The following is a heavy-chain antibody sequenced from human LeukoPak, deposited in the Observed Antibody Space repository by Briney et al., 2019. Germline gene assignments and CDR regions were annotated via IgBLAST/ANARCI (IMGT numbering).Heavy chain of an antibody. CDR3: ARDVLWDIVVVPAAIPDY. CDR1: GFTFSSYS. Sequence: GGSLRLSCAASGFTFSSYSMNWVRQAPGKGLEWVSSISSSSSYIYYADSVKGRFTISRDNAKNSLYLQMNSLRAEDTAVYYCARDVLWDIVVVPAAIPDYWGQGPLVTVSS. J-gene: IGHJ4*02. D-gene: IGHD2-2*02. V-gene: IGHV3-21*01. CDR2: ISSSSSYI.